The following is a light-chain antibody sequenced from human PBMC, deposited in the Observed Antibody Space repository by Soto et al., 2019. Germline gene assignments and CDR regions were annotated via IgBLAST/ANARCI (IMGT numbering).Light chain of an antibody. CDR3: QKYYRPWT. CDR1: QSVFYSSNNKNY. Sequence: DIVMTQSPDSLAVSLGERATINCKSSQSVFYSSNNKNYLAWYQQKPGQPPKLLIYWASTRESGVPDRFSGSGSGTDFTFTISSLQAEDVAVYYCQKYYRPWTFGQGTKVEIK. J-gene: IGKJ1*01. CDR2: WAS. V-gene: IGKV4-1*01.